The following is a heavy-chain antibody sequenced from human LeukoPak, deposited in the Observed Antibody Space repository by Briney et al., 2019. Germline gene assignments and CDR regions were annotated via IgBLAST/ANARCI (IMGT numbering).Heavy chain of an antibody. D-gene: IGHD2-15*01. V-gene: IGHV3-53*01. CDR2: IYSGGST. CDR1: GFIVSSNY. Sequence: GGSLRLSCAASGFIVSSNYMSWVSKAPGKGLEWVSVIYSGGSTYYADSLKGRFTITRANSKNTLYLQMNSLRAEDTAVYYCARVNNLGGNVFDYWGQGTLVTVSS. J-gene: IGHJ4*02. CDR3: ARVNNLGGNVFDY.